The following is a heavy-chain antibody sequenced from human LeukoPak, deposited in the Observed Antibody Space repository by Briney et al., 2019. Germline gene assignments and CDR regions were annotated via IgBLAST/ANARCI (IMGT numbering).Heavy chain of an antibody. CDR3: AREGRLRFWEWSLTPNWFDP. CDR2: IIPIFGTA. J-gene: IGHJ5*02. V-gene: IGHV1-69*05. CDR1: GGTFSSYA. Sequence: ASVKVSCKASGGTFSSYAISWVRQAPGQGLEWMGGIIPIFGTANYAQKFQGRVTITTDESTSTAYMELSSLRSDDTAVYHCAREGRLRFWEWSLTPNWFDPWSQGTLVTVSS. D-gene: IGHD3-3*01.